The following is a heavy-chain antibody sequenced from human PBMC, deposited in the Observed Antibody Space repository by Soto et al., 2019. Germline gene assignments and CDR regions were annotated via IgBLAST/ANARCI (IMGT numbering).Heavy chain of an antibody. CDR1: GFSLSTSGVG. V-gene: IGHV2-5*02. D-gene: IGHD6-13*01. J-gene: IGHJ4*02. Sequence: QITLKESGPTLVKPTQTLTLTCTFSGFSLSTSGVGVGWIRQPPGKALEWLGRIYWDDDKRYSPSLKSRLTISQDTSNNQLVLTMTTMNPVDTAPYSCAHTAAAGVFLDFWGQGTLVTVSS. CDR2: IYWDDDK. CDR3: AHTAAAGVFLDF.